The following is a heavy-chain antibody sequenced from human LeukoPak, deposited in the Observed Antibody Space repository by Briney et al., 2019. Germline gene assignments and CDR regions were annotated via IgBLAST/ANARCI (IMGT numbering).Heavy chain of an antibody. D-gene: IGHD4-11*01. J-gene: IGHJ1*01. CDR3: AKDSPRISVTGVEYFDH. CDR2: ISSSGDRT. Sequence: GGSLRLSCAASGFTFSSYAMHWVRQAPGKGLERVAAISSSGDRTYFVESVKGRFTISRDNSKNTFYLQMNSLGAEDTAVYYCAKDSPRISVTGVEYFDHWGQGTQVTVSS. CDR1: GFTFSSYA. V-gene: IGHV3-23*01.